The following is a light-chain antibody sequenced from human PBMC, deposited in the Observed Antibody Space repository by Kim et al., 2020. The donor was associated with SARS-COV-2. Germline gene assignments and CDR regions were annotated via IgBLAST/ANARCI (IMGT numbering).Light chain of an antibody. J-gene: IGLJ2*01. CDR1: SGNVASTY. V-gene: IGLV6-57*03. CDR2: EDT. Sequence: GKTVPSSRTRNSGNVASTYVQWYQQRPGSAPNTLIYEDTQRPSGVPDRFSGSIDRSSNSASLTISGLKTEDEADYYCQSYDSTNVVFGGGTQLTVL. CDR3: QSYDSTNVV.